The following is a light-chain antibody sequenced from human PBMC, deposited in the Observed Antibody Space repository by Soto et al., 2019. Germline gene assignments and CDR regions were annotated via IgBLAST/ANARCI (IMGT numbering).Light chain of an antibody. J-gene: IGLJ1*01. CDR1: SSDVGSYNR. CDR2: DVT. V-gene: IGLV2-18*02. CDR3: NSFTTSSTYV. Sequence: QSVLTQPPSVSGSPGQSVAISCTGTSSDVGSYNRVAWYQQPPGTAPKLIIYDVTNRPSGVTDRFSGSKSGNTASLTISGLQAEDEADYYCNSFTTSSTYVFGTGTKVTVL.